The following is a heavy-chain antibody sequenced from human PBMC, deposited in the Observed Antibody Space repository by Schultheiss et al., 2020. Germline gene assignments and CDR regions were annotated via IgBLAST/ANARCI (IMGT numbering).Heavy chain of an antibody. J-gene: IGHJ5*02. CDR2: ISYDGSNK. CDR3: ARDPLIFGFDP. V-gene: IGHV3-30-3*01. CDR1: GFTFSSYA. D-gene: IGHD3/OR15-3a*01. Sequence: GGSLRLSCAASGFTFSSYAMHWVRQAPGKGLEWVAVISYDGSNKYYADSVKGRFTISRDNAKNSLYLQMNSLRAEDTAVYYCARDPLIFGFDPWGQGTLVTVSS.